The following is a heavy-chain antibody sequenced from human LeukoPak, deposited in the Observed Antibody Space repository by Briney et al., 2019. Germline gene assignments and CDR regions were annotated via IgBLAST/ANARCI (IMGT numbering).Heavy chain of an antibody. CDR3: ARKVPDAGGGLSDY. CDR1: GFTFGSCS. V-gene: IGHV3-48*01. J-gene: IGHJ4*02. Sequence: QSGGSLRLSCAASGFTFGSCSMNWVRQAPGKGLEWVSHISPGSGTIYYADSVKGRFTISRDNTKGSLYLQMNSLRAEDTAVYYCARKVPDAGGGLSDYWGQGTLVTVSS. CDR2: ISPGSGTI. D-gene: IGHD2-15*01.